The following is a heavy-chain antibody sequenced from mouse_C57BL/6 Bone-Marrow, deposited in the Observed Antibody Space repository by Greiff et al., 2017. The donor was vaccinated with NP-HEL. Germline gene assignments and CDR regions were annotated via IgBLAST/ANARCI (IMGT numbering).Heavy chain of an antibody. CDR1: GYTFTSYW. CDR2: IDPSDSST. D-gene: IGHD3-3*01. CDR3: ARGGTVWD. V-gene: IGHV1-69*01. J-gene: IGHJ3*01. Sequence: VQLQQPGAELVMPGASVKLSCKASGYTFTSYWMHWVKQRPGQGLEWIGEIDPSDSSTNYNQKFKGKSTLTVDKSSSTAYMQLSSLTSEDSAVYYCARGGTVWDWGQGTLVTVSA.